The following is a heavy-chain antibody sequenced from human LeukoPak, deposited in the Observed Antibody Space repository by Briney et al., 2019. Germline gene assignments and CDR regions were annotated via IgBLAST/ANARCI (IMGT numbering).Heavy chain of an antibody. CDR3: ARHESGAMATIEGYFDY. Sequence: SETLSLTCAVYGGSFSGYYWSWIRQPPGKGLEWIGEINHSGSTNYNPSLKSRVTISVDTSKNQFSLKLSSVTAADTAVYYCARHESGAMATIEGYFDYWGQGTLVTVSS. V-gene: IGHV4-34*01. CDR1: GGSFSGYY. D-gene: IGHD5-24*01. J-gene: IGHJ4*02. CDR2: INHSGST.